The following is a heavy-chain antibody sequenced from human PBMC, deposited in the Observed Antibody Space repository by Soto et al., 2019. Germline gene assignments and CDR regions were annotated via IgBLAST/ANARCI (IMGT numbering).Heavy chain of an antibody. CDR2: ISAYNGNT. Sequence: QAQLVQSGAEVKKPGASVKVSCKASGYTFTSYGIDWVRQAPGQGLEWLGWISAYNGNTKYPQNLQGRVSLTTDTSKDPAYMELRSLGSDDTAMYFCARGGYYDSSGPRNYYNYGMNVWGQGTTATVSS. V-gene: IGHV1-18*01. J-gene: IGHJ6*02. CDR1: GYTFTSYG. D-gene: IGHD3-22*01. CDR3: ARGGYYDSSGPRNYYNYGMNV.